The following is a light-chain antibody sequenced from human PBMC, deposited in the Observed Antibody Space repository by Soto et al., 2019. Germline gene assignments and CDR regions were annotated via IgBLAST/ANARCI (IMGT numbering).Light chain of an antibody. CDR3: QQYNNWPYT. CDR2: GAS. J-gene: IGKJ2*01. Sequence: EIVMTQSPVTQSVSPGERAALSCRASQSVSSNFAWYQQRPGQAPRLLIYGASTRATGIPARFSGSGSATEFTLTISSLQSEDFAVYYCQQYNNWPYTFGQGTKLEIK. CDR1: QSVSSN. V-gene: IGKV3-15*01.